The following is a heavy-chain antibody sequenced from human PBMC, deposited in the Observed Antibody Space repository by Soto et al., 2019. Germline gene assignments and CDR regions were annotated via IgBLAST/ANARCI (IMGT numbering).Heavy chain of an antibody. Sequence: LSLTCAVYGGSFSGYYWSWIRQPPGKGLEWIGEINHSGSTNYNPSLKSRVTISVDTSKNQFSLKLSSVTAADTAVYYCALFRRTYYDILTGSDYWGQGTLVTVSS. D-gene: IGHD3-9*01. CDR3: ALFRRTYYDILTGSDY. CDR2: INHSGST. CDR1: GGSFSGYY. J-gene: IGHJ4*02. V-gene: IGHV4-34*01.